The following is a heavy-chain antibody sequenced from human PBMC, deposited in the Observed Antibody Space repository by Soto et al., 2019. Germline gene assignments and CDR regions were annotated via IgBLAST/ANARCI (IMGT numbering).Heavy chain of an antibody. CDR2: INAGNGNT. V-gene: IGHV1-3*01. J-gene: IGHJ6*02. CDR1: GYTFTSYA. Sequence: ASVKVSYKASGYTFTSYAMHWVRQAPGRRREWMGWINAGNGNTKYSQKFQGRVTITRDTSASTAYMELSSLRSEDTAVYYCASDRVAAMRPDNYYYVMDVLGQGTPVTVSS. D-gene: IGHD2-15*01. CDR3: ASDRVAAMRPDNYYYVMDV.